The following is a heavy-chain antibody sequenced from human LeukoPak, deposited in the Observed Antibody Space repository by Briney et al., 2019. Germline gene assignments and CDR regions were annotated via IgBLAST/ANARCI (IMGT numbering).Heavy chain of an antibody. V-gene: IGHV3-23*01. CDR2: TSDRGDYT. D-gene: IGHD1-26*01. CDR1: GFIVSSRY. CDR3: AKKAQYNGNYPLDY. J-gene: IGHJ4*02. Sequence: GGSLRLSCAASGFIVSSRYMSWVRQAPGKGLEWVSGTSDRGDYTYYADSVKGRFTISRDNSKNTLYLQMNSLRAEDTALYFCAKKAQYNGNYPLDYWGQGTLVTVSS.